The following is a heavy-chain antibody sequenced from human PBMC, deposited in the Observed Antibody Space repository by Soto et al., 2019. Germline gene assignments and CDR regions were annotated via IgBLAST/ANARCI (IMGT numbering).Heavy chain of an antibody. CDR2: ISGSGGST. CDR1: GYTFSSYA. CDR3: TSERVGWYYDFWSGSLELDY. J-gene: IGHJ4*02. V-gene: IGHV3-23*01. D-gene: IGHD3-3*01. Sequence: EVQLLESGGGLVQPGGSLRLSCAASGYTFSSYAMSWVRQAPGKGLEWVSAISGSGGSTYYADSAKGRFTISRDNSKNTLYLQMNSLRAEDTAVYYCTSERVGWYYDFWSGSLELDYWGQGTLVTVSS.